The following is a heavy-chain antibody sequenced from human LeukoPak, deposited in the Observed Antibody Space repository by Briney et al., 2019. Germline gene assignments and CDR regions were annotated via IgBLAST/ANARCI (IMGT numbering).Heavy chain of an antibody. V-gene: IGHV4-39*07. Sequence: KPSETLSLTCTVSGGSISSSSYYWGWIRQPPGKGLEWIGSIYYSGSTYYNPSLKSRVTISVDTSKNQFSLRLSSVTAADTAVYFCARDLDGDIHNVFDMWGQGTMVTVSS. CDR1: GGSISSSSYY. D-gene: IGHD4-17*01. CDR2: IYYSGST. J-gene: IGHJ3*02. CDR3: ARDLDGDIHNVFDM.